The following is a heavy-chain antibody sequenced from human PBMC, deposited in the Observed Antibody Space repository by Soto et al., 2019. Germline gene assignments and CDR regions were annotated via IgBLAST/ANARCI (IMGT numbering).Heavy chain of an antibody. CDR3: ARDDSGFSGSHYIDYFNS. J-gene: IGHJ4*02. Sequence: ASVKVSCKASGYTFTSYAMHWVRQAPGQRLEWMGWINAGNGNTKYSQKFQGRVTITRDTSACTAYLELSSLRSEDTAVYYCARDDSGFSGSHYIDYFNSWCQVALVTVSS. D-gene: IGHD1-26*01. CDR1: GYTFTSYA. CDR2: INAGNGNT. V-gene: IGHV1-3*01.